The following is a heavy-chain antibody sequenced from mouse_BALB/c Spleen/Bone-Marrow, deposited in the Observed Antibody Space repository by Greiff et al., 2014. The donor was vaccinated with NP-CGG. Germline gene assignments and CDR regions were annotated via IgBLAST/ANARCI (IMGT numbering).Heavy chain of an antibody. Sequence: QVQLQQSGAELVRPGVSVKISCKGSGYTFTDYAMHWVRQSHAKSLEWIGVISTYYGDASYNQKFKGKATMTVDKSSSTAYMELARLTSEDSAIYYCARDAMDYWGQGTSVTVSS. CDR2: ISTYYGDA. V-gene: IGHV1S137*01. J-gene: IGHJ4*01. CDR1: GYTFTDYA. CDR3: ARDAMDY.